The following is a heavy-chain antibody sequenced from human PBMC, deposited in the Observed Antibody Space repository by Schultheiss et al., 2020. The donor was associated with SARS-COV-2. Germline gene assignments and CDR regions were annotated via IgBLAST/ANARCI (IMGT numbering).Heavy chain of an antibody. V-gene: IGHV3-23*01. CDR2: ISGSGGST. D-gene: IGHD1-26*01. CDR1: GLTFSSYA. Sequence: GGSLRLSCAASGLTFSSYAMSWVRQAPGKGLEWVSAISGSGGSTYYADSVKGRFTISRDNSKNTLYLQMSSLRAEDTAVYYCARDEGRWELLRFDPWGQGTLVTVSS. CDR3: ARDEGRWELLRFDP. J-gene: IGHJ5*02.